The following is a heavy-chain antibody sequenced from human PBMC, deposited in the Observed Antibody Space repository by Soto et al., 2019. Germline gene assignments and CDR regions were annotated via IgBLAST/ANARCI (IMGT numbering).Heavy chain of an antibody. CDR2: INHSGST. CDR1: GGSFSGYY. V-gene: IGHV4-34*01. Sequence: QVQLQQWGAGLLKPSETLSLTCAVYGGSFSGYYWSWIRQPPGKGLEWIGEINHSGSTNYNPSLKSRXXXXXXXXXXXXXXXXXXXXXXXXXXYYCAAMVRGVIMPAAQMDVWGKGTTVTVSS. D-gene: IGHD3-10*01. CDR3: AAMVRGVIMPAAQMDV. J-gene: IGHJ6*04.